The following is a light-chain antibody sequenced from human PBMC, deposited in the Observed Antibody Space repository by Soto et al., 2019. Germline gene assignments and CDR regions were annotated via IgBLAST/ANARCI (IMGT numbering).Light chain of an antibody. CDR1: ESVSSSY. CDR3: HQFGASLSWT. V-gene: IGKV3-20*01. J-gene: IGKJ1*01. CDR2: GAS. Sequence: EIVLTQSPGTLSLSPGERATLSCRTSESVSSSYLAWYQQKLGQAPRLLIYGASTRATGIPDRFSGSGSGTDFTLTISRLEPEDFAVYYCHQFGASLSWTVGQGTKVEIK.